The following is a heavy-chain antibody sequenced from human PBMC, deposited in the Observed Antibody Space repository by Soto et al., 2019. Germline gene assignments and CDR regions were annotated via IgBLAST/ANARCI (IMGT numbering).Heavy chain of an antibody. J-gene: IGHJ4*02. CDR2: INPSGST. V-gene: IGHV1-46*03. CDR3: TRVYCSGGSCYSIDY. CDR1: GYTFTSYY. D-gene: IGHD2-15*01. Sequence: QVQLVQSGAEVKKPGASVKVSCKASGYTFTSYYMHWVRQAPGQGLEWMGIINPSGSTTYAQTFQGRVTLTGDTSTSTVYMELSSLRSEDTAVYYCTRVYCSGGSCYSIDYWGQGTLVTVSS.